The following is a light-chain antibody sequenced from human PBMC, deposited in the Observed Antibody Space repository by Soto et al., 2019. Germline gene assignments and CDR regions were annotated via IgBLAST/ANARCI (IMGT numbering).Light chain of an antibody. Sequence: QSALTQPASVSGSPGQSITISCTGTSSDVGGYNYVSWYQQHPGKAPKLMIYEVSNRPSGVSNRLSGSKSGNTASLTISGLQDDDEADYYCSSYTSSSTRRGVFGTGTKLTVL. CDR1: SSDVGGYNY. V-gene: IGLV2-14*01. J-gene: IGLJ1*01. CDR3: SSYTSSSTRRGV. CDR2: EVS.